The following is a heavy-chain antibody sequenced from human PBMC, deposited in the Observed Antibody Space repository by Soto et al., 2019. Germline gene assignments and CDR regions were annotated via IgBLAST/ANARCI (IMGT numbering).Heavy chain of an antibody. D-gene: IGHD3-16*01. CDR3: ATDQLSLLKYDY. CDR2: ISSTSSYI. J-gene: IGHJ4*02. CDR1: GFTFSSYS. V-gene: IGHV3-21*01. Sequence: GGSLRLSCAASGFTFSSYSMKWVRQAPGKGLEWVSSISSTSSYIYYADSVKGRFTISRDNAKNSLYLQMNSLRAEDTAVYYCATDQLSLLKYDYWGQGTLVTV.